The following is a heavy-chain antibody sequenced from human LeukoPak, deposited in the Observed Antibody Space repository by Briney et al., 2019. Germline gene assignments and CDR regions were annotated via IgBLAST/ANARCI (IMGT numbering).Heavy chain of an antibody. CDR3: ARDIAARPGEGY. CDR2: INPNSGGT. D-gene: IGHD6-6*01. V-gene: IGHV1-2*02. CDR1: GYTFTGYY. J-gene: IGHJ4*02. Sequence: ASVKVSCKASGYTFTGYYMHWVRQAPGQGLEWMGWINPNSGGTSYAQKFQGRVTMTRDTSISTAYMELSRLRSDDTAVYYCARDIAARPGEGYWGQGTLVTVSS.